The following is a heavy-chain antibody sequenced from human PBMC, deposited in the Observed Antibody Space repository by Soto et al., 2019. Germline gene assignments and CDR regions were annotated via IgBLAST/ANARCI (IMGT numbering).Heavy chain of an antibody. J-gene: IGHJ4*02. CDR2: IKQDGSEK. Sequence: EGSLRRSCAASGFTFRSYWIRWLRQAPGKGQEWVGNIKQDGSEKYYVDSVKCRFTISSYNANNSLYLQMNSLRVEDTAVYFLARDTYFDYWGRRTLVTGSS. V-gene: IGHV3-7*03. CDR3: ARDTYFDY. CDR1: GFTFRSYW.